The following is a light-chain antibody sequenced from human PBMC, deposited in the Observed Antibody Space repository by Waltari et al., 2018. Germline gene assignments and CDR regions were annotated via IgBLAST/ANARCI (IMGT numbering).Light chain of an antibody. CDR2: GIS. CDR3: QQYKSWPLT. J-gene: IGKJ3*01. Sequence: ELVMTQSPATLSVSPGERVTLSCRASQSLGSFLAWYQQKLGQAPRLLISGISTRATGIPARFSGSGSGTDFTLTISSLESEDFAVYYCQQYKSWPLTFGPGTKVDIK. V-gene: IGKV3-15*01. CDR1: QSLGSF.